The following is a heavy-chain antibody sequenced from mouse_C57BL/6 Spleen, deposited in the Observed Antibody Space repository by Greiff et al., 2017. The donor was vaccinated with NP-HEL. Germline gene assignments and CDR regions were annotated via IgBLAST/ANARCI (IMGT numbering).Heavy chain of an antibody. CDR1: GYSFTSYY. J-gene: IGHJ3*01. CDR2: IYPGSGNT. V-gene: IGHV1-66*01. CDR3: AREGSRGFAY. D-gene: IGHD1-1*01. Sequence: VKVVESGPELVKPGASVKISCKASGYSFTSYYIHWVKQRPGQGLEWIGWIYPGSGNTKYNEKFKGKATLTADTSSSTAYMQLSSLTSEDSAVYYCAREGSRGFAYWGQGTLVTVSA.